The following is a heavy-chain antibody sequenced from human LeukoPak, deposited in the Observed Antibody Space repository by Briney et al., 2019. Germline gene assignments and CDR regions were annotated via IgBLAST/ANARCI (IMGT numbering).Heavy chain of an antibody. CDR2: ISSRSHYI. Sequence: GGSLRLSCAASGFTFSTYSMNWVRQAPGKGLEWVSSISSRSHYIYYADSVKGRFTISRDNAKNSLYLQMNSLRAEDTAVYYCSGLYNYGMDVWGKGPAVPVSS. V-gene: IGHV3-21*01. CDR3: SGLYNYGMDV. J-gene: IGHJ6*04. CDR1: GFTFSTYS.